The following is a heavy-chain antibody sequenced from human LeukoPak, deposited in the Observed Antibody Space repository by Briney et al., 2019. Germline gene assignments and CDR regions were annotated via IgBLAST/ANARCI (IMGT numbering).Heavy chain of an antibody. CDR3: SRGLDCSSTSCQTTLFDY. Sequence: GGSLRLSCAASGFTFSSFGMHWVRQAPGKGLEWVAVIWSDGTNKYYAESVKGRFTISRDNSRNTLYLQMNSLRAGDTAVYYCSRGLDCSSTSCQTTLFDYWGQGTLVTVSS. CDR1: GFTFSSFG. J-gene: IGHJ4*02. V-gene: IGHV3-33*01. D-gene: IGHD2-2*01. CDR2: IWSDGTNK.